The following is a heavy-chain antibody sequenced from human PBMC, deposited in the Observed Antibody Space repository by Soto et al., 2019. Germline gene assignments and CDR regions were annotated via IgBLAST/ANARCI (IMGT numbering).Heavy chain of an antibody. CDR3: ARGRYGDY. CDR2: ISAHNGIT. CDR1: GYTFTSYG. V-gene: IGHV1-18*01. D-gene: IGHD1-1*01. Sequence: QVHLVQSGAEVKKPGASVKVSCKASGYTFTSYGITWVRQAPGQGLEWMGWISAHNGITDYAQKLQGRVIVTRDTSTSTAYMELRCLTSADTDVYYCARGRYGDYWGQGALVTGSS. J-gene: IGHJ4*02.